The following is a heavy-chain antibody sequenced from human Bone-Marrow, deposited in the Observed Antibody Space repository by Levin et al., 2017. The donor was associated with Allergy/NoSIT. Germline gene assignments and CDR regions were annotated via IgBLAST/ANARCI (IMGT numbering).Heavy chain of an antibody. CDR2: IGASGGSI. Sequence: PGGSLRLSCAASGFIFSGHAMTWVRQSRGRGLEWVSGIGASGGSITYADSVKGRFTISRDNSKNKMYLQMNNLRAEDTATYYCARWGSGSLSDPIEHWGQGALVTVSS. D-gene: IGHD3-10*01. CDR1: GFIFSGHA. J-gene: IGHJ4*02. CDR3: ARWGSGSLSDPIEH. V-gene: IGHV3-23*01.